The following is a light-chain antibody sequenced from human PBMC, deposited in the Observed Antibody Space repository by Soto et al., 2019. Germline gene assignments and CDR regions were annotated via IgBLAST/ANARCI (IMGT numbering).Light chain of an antibody. CDR2: AAS. V-gene: IGKV1-39*01. J-gene: IGKJ4*01. CDR1: HSISAY. Sequence: DIQMTQSPSSLYASVGDRVTIICRASHSISAYLNWDQQKPGKAPKFLIYAASTLESGFPSRFSGRGSGTNIALTLSSLQYGDLATYYCQQTYSSPTLPFRGGTKNEIK. CDR3: QQTYSSPTLP.